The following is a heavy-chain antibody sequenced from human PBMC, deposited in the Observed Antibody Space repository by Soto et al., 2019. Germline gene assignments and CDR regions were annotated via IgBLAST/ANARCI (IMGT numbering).Heavy chain of an antibody. V-gene: IGHV1-24*01. CDR3: VADRKIVGTICAFDF. CDR1: KNTLTGLT. CDR2: SAPEEGEP. J-gene: IGHJ4*02. Sequence: QVQLIQSGAEVRKPGASVKVSCKVPKNTLTGLTIDWLRQAPGKGLEWMGRSAPEEGEPIYPQKFQGRVPMADCPSTDTAYMELTSLRFEESAVYFCVADRKIVGTICAFDFWGQGTLLTVSS. D-gene: IGHD1-26*01.